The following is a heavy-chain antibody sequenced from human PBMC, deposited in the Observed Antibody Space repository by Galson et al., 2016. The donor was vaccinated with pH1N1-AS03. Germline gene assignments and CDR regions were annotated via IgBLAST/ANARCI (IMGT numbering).Heavy chain of an antibody. CDR1: GYIFTTYD. Sequence: SVKVSCKASGYIFTTYDMNWVRQAPGQGLEWLGWMNSNNGDTDYAQKFQDRLTMTSNTSISTAYLELRSLTSEDTALYYCATHPSPKGTPCNGFDLWGRGTLVTVSS. V-gene: IGHV1-8*01. D-gene: IGHD2/OR15-2a*01. J-gene: IGHJ2*01. CDR2: MNSNNGDT. CDR3: ATHPSPKGTPCNGFDL.